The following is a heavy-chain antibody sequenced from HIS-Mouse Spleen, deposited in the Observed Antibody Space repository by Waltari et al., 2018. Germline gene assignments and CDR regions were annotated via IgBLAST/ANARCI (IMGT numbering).Heavy chain of an antibody. CDR2: IYYSAGT. CDR1: GGSISSSSYY. V-gene: IGHV4-39*07. Sequence: QLQLQESGPGLVKPSETLSLTCTVSGGSISSSSYYWGWIRQPPGKGLEWIGSIYYSAGTNYNPSLKRRVTISVDTSKNQFSQKLSSVTAADTSVYYCAREIPYSSSWYDWYFDLWGRGTLVTVSS. J-gene: IGHJ2*01. D-gene: IGHD6-13*01. CDR3: AREIPYSSSWYDWYFDL.